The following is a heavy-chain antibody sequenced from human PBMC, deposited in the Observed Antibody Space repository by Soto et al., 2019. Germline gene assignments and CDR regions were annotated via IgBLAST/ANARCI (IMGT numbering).Heavy chain of an antibody. D-gene: IGHD6-19*01. J-gene: IGHJ3*01. CDR3: AKDRSGWGNGFDV. CDR1: GFSLSTYA. Sequence: EVQLLESGGGLVQPGGSLRLTCAASGFSLSTYAMNWVRQAPGKGLEWVSTISGSGGSTYYTDPVKGRFTVSRDNFKNTVYLQMISLRAEDTAIYYCAKDRSGWGNGFDVWGQGTMVTVSS. CDR2: ISGSGGST. V-gene: IGHV3-23*01.